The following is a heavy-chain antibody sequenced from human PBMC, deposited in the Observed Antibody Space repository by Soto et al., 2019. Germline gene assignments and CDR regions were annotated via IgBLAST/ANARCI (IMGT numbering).Heavy chain of an antibody. J-gene: IGHJ4*02. CDR3: ARVKDYRDYGGFGFDY. V-gene: IGHV3-48*02. CDR1: GFTFSSYS. D-gene: IGHD4-17*01. Sequence: GGSLRLSCAASGFTFSSYSMNWVRQAPGKGLEWVSYISSSSSTIYYADSVKGRFTISRDNAKNSLYLQMNSLRDEDTAVYYCARVKDYRDYGGFGFDYWGQGTLVTVSS. CDR2: ISSSSSTI.